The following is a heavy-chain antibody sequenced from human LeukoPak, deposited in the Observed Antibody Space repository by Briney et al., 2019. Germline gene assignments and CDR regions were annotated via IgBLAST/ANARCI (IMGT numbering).Heavy chain of an antibody. V-gene: IGHV4-39*01. J-gene: IGHJ4*02. CDR3: ARQRSYYFDY. CDR1: GGSISGSSYY. CDR2: IFYGGNT. D-gene: IGHD3-10*01. Sequence: SETLSLTCTVSGGSISGSSYYWGWIRQPPGKGLEWVGSIFYGGNTSYNPSLKSRVTISVDTSKNQFSLKVDSVTAADTAVFYCARQRSYYFDYWGQGMLVAVSS.